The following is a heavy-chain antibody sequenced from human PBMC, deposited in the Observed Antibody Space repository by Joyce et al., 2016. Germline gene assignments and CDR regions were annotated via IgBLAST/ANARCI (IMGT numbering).Heavy chain of an antibody. Sequence: EVQLVESGGGLVQPGGSLRLSCEASGFTFSGYWMTWVRQAPGKGLEWVAHIKEDGSKKYYVDSVKGRFTISRDNTKNSLFLQMNSLRAEDTAVYFCAKHVIWGQGTMVTVSS. CDR1: GFTFSGYW. CDR2: IKEDGSKK. J-gene: IGHJ3*02. CDR3: AKHVI. V-gene: IGHV3-7*03.